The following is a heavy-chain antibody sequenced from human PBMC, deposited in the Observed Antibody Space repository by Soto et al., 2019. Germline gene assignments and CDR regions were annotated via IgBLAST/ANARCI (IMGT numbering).Heavy chain of an antibody. V-gene: IGHV4-31*03. Sequence: QVQLQESGPGLVKPSQTLSLTCTVSGGSISSGGYYWSWIRQHPGKGLEWIGYIYYSGSTYYNPSLKRRVTISVDTSKNQFSLKLSSVTAADTAVYYCARIVRDYDFWSGYYTDDAFDIWGQGTMVTVSS. D-gene: IGHD3-3*01. J-gene: IGHJ3*02. CDR3: ARIVRDYDFWSGYYTDDAFDI. CDR1: GGSISSGGYY. CDR2: IYYSGST.